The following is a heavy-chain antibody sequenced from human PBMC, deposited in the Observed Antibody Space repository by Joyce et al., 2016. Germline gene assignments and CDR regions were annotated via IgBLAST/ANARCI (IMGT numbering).Heavy chain of an antibody. Sequence: EVQLVQSGAEVKKTGESLKISCRCSGYSFSSYWIAWVRQTPGKGLEWMGIICPSDSDTINSPSFRGQVTMSADRSTGTAYLQWNSLKASDTAVYFCGRHDGPEYFRHWGQGTRVTVSS. V-gene: IGHV5-51*01. J-gene: IGHJ1*01. CDR1: GYSFSSYW. CDR2: ICPSDSDT. CDR3: GRHDGPEYFRH.